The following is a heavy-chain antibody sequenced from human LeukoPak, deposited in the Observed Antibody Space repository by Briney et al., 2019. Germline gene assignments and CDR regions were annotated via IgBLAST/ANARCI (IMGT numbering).Heavy chain of an antibody. CDR3: ARDTPGEESH. Sequence: GGSLRLSCSASGFTFSAYWMNWVRQAPGKGLEWVANIKQDGSEEHYVDSVKGRFTISRDNAKNSLYLQMNSLRAEDTAVYYCARDTPGEESHWGQGTLVTVSS. V-gene: IGHV3-7*01. J-gene: IGHJ4*02. CDR2: IKQDGSEE. D-gene: IGHD2-2*01. CDR1: GFTFSAYW.